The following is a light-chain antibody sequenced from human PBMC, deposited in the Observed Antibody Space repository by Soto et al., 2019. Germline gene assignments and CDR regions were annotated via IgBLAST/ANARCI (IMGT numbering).Light chain of an antibody. J-gene: IGLJ2*01. Sequence: QSVLTQPPSASGTPRQRVTISCSGSGSNIGSNTVNWYQQLPGTAPKLLIYTYNQRPSGVPDRFSGSKSGTSASLAISGLHSEDEDDYYCAAWDDSLNGVLFGGGTKLTVL. CDR3: AAWDDSLNGVL. CDR1: GSNIGSNT. CDR2: TYN. V-gene: IGLV1-44*01.